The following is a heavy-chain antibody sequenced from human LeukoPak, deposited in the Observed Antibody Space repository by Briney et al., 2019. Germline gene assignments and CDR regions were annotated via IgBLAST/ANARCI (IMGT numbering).Heavy chain of an antibody. D-gene: IGHD2-21*02. CDR3: ARGWLAETTVVTPYNY. V-gene: IGHV1-69*13. CDR1: GYTFTSYG. CDR2: ITPIFRTP. J-gene: IGHJ4*02. Sequence: SVNVSCKASGYTFTSYGISWVRQAPGQGLEWMGGITPIFRTPNYAQKFQGRVTITAVESTSTAYMELSSLRSEDTAVYYCARGWLAETTVVTPYNYWGQGTLVTVSS.